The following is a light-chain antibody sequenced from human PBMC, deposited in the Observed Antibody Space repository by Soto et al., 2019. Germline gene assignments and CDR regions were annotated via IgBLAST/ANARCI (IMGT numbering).Light chain of an antibody. J-gene: IGLJ2*01. CDR3: SSYAGSNSFVI. CDR2: DVS. Sequence: QSALTQPRSVSGSPGQSVTISCTGTNSDIGNYNYVSWYQQHPGKAPKVMIYDVSKRPSGVPDRFSGSKSGNTASLTISGLQAEDEADYYCSSYAGSNSFVIFGGGTKLTVL. V-gene: IGLV2-11*01. CDR1: NSDIGNYNY.